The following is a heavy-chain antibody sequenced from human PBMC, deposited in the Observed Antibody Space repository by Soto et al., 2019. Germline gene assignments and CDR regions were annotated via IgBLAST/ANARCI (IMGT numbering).Heavy chain of an antibody. CDR2: IYYGGST. D-gene: IGHD3-16*01. V-gene: IGHV4-61*08. CDR3: ARIPVDTYMINWVVA. CDR1: GGSVSSGDYY. Sequence: QVQLQESGPGLVKPSETLSLTCTVSGGSVSSGDYYWSWIRQPPGKGLEWIGYIYYGGSTNHNPSLKSRVSISVDTSKNQFSLKLNSVTAADTAVYYCARIPVDTYMINWVVAWGQGTLVTVSS. J-gene: IGHJ5*02.